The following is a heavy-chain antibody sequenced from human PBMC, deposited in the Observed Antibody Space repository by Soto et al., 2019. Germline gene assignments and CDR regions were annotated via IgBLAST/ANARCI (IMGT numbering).Heavy chain of an antibody. CDR3: ARGGREIAVAGEFDY. J-gene: IGHJ4*02. V-gene: IGHV3-33*01. Sequence: PGGSLRLSCAASGFTFSSYGMHWVRQAPGKGLEWVAVIWYDGSNKYYADSVKGRFTISRDNSKNTLYLQMNSLRAEDTAVYYCARGGREIAVAGEFDYWGQGTLVTVSS. D-gene: IGHD6-19*01. CDR2: IWYDGSNK. CDR1: GFTFSSYG.